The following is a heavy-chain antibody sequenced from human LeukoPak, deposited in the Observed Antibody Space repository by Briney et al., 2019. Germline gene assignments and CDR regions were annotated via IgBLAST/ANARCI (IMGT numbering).Heavy chain of an antibody. D-gene: IGHD4/OR15-4a*01. Sequence: GGSLRLSCRASGFSFTDSYMNWFRLSPEKGLDGIAYITSSGATTEYADPVKGRFTSSRDNAKHSLYLQMNSRRPDDTAVYNCARDPDYGDPYWGQGSLVTVSS. CDR2: ITSSGATT. J-gene: IGHJ4*02. CDR3: ARDPDYGDPY. CDR1: GFSFTDSY. V-gene: IGHV3-11*01.